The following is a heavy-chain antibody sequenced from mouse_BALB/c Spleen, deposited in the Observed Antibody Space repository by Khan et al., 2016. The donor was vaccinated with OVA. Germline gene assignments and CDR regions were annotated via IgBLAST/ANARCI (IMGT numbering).Heavy chain of an antibody. CDR1: GYTFTSYW. CDR2: INPSAGYT. Sequence: VQLQQSGAELAKPGASVKMSCKASGYTFTSYWMHWVKQRPGQGLEWIGYINPSAGYTDYNQKFKDKATLTADKSSSTAYMQLHSLTSEDSAVYYCAGERIDYRGQGTTRTVSA. CDR3: AGERIDY. V-gene: IGHV1-7*01. J-gene: IGHJ2*01.